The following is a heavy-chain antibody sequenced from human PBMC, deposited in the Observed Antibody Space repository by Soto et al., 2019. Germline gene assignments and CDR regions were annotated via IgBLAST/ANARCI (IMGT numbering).Heavy chain of an antibody. J-gene: IGHJ4*02. D-gene: IGHD3-10*01. CDR1: SDTFTTYD. CDR3: ARGRASGSYYLLDY. CDR2: INPNSGNI. V-gene: IGHV1-8*01. Sequence: SVKVSCKASSDTFTTYDINWVRQATGHGLEWMGWINPNSGNIGYAQRFQGRVTMTRDTAIRTAYMEVSSLRSDDTAVYYCARGRASGSYYLLDYWGQGTLVTVYS.